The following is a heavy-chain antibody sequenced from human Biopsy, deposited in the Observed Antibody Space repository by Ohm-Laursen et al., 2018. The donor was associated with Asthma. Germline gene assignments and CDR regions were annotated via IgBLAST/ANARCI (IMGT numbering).Heavy chain of an antibody. V-gene: IGHV1-24*01. D-gene: IGHD4-17*01. CDR3: ASDFPKDYVRYNFQF. CDR1: GYSLTDLS. J-gene: IGHJ4*02. CDR2: HDHEEGGT. Sequence: GASVKVSCKISGYSLTDLSMHWVRQAPGQGLEWMGGHDHEEGGTVNARRFQGRVTMTEDTSTDTAYMELSSLSSDDTAVYYCASDFPKDYVRYNFQFWGQGTLVIISS.